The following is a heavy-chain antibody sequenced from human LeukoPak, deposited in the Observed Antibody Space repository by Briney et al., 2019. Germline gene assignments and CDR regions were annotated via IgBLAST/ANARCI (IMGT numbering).Heavy chain of an antibody. J-gene: IGHJ4*02. CDR2: IYSGGTT. V-gene: IGHV3-53*01. Sequence: GGSLRLSCAASGFTFSSNYMSWVRQAPGKGLEWVSVIYSGGTTNYADSVKGRFTISRDNSKNTLFLQMNSLRAEDTAVYYCARGGYSSSWYHFDCWGQGTLVTVSS. CDR1: GFTFSSNY. D-gene: IGHD6-13*01. CDR3: ARGGYSSSWYHFDC.